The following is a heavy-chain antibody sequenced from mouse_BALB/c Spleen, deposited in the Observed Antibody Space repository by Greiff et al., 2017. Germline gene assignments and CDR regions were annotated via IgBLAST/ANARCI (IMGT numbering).Heavy chain of an antibody. CDR1: GYTFTDYE. D-gene: IGHD4-1*01. J-gene: IGHJ2*01. CDR2: IDPETGGT. Sequence: VQLQQSGAELVRPGASVTLSCKASGYTFTDYEMHWVKQTPVHGLEWIGAIDPETGGTAYNQKFKGKATLTADKSSSTAYMELRSLTSEDSAVYYCTRELGRNYWGQGTTLTVSS. V-gene: IGHV1-15*01. CDR3: TRELGRNY.